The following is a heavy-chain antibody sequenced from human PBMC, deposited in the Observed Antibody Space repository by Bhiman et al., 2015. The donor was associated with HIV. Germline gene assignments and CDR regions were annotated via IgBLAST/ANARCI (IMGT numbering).Heavy chain of an antibody. V-gene: IGHV3-30*19. CDR1: GFTFSSYG. J-gene: IGHJ4*02. Sequence: QLVESGGGLVKPGGSLRLSCAASGFTFSSYGMHWVRQAPGNGLEWVAIISYDGSNRYYADSVRGRFTISRDNSKNTLYLQLNSLRGEDTAVYFCARDSVRRTAAGGPYFDYWGQGTLVTVSS. CDR2: ISYDGSNR. D-gene: IGHD2-21*02. CDR3: ARDSVRRTAAGGPYFDY.